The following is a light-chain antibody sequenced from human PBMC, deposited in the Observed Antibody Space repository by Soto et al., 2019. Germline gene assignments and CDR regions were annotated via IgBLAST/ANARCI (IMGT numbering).Light chain of an antibody. CDR1: QSVSSTY. V-gene: IGKV3-20*01. CDR2: ATS. Sequence: EIVLTQSAGTLSLTPAERDTLSCSASQSVSSTYLAWYHQKPGQAPRLLISATSNRATGIPDRFSGSGSGTDFTLTISRLEPEDFAVYYCQQDGSSPITFAQGRRLEIK. J-gene: IGKJ5*01. CDR3: QQDGSSPIT.